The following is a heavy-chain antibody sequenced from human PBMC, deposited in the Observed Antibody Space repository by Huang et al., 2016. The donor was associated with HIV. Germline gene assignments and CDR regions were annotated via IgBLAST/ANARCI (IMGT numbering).Heavy chain of an antibody. CDR2: MNAKSGNT. D-gene: IGHD3-22*01. Sequence: QVQLVQSGAEVKKPGASVKVSCKASGFNFNNYDFNWVRQASGQGLEWRGWMNAKSGNTGYAQKVQGRVTITRNTSITTAYMELRSLRSEDTAVYYCARARGFLYDSTGYYSRYYFDSWGQGTLVTISS. J-gene: IGHJ4*02. CDR1: GFNFNNYD. V-gene: IGHV1-8*03. CDR3: ARARGFLYDSTGYYSRYYFDS.